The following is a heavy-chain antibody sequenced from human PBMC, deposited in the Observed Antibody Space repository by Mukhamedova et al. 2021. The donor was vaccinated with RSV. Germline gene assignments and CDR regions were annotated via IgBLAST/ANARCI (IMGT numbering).Heavy chain of an antibody. D-gene: IGHD6-13*01. Sequence: IRQPPGKGLEWIGEINHSGSTNYNPSLKSRVTISVDTSKNQFSLKLSSVTAADTAVYYCASAPRAQYSSSGGVPYGMDVWGQGT. J-gene: IGHJ6*02. CDR2: INHSGST. V-gene: IGHV4-34*01. CDR3: ASAPRAQYSSSGGVPYGMDV.